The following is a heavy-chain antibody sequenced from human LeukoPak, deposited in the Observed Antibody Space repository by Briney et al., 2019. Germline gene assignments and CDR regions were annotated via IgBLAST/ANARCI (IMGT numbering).Heavy chain of an antibody. V-gene: IGHV1-69*04. CDR1: GGTFSSYA. Sequence: ASVKVSCKASGGTFSSYAISCVRQAPGQGLEWMGRIIPILGIANYAQKFQGRVTITADKSTSTAYMELSSLRSEDTAVYYCARHTVGGATPYFDYWGQGTLVTVSS. J-gene: IGHJ4*02. CDR2: IIPILGIA. D-gene: IGHD1-26*01. CDR3: ARHTVGGATPYFDY.